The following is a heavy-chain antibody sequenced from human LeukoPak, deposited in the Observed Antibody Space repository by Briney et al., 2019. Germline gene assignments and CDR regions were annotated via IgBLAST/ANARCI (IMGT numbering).Heavy chain of an antibody. Sequence: ASVKVSFKPSGYSFTAFYIHWVRQAPGQGLEWMGWIHPRRGDTTYAHKFQGRVTMTRDPSTSTAYLDLRGLRSDDTAVYYCARDGDYGTGSYYRGCIDSWGQGTPVTVSP. D-gene: IGHD3-10*01. V-gene: IGHV1-2*02. CDR3: ARDGDYGTGSYYRGCIDS. CDR1: GYSFTAFY. J-gene: IGHJ4*02. CDR2: IHPRRGDT.